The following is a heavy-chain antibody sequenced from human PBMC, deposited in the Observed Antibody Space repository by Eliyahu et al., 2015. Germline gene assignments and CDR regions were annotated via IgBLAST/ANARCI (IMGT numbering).Heavy chain of an antibody. D-gene: IGHD4-23*01. V-gene: IGHV4-34*01. CDR3: ARELTDGGNYAYYYFDY. CDR1: GXSXXGYY. Sequence: QVQLQQWGAGLLKPSETLSLTCXVYGXSXXGYYWSWIRXPPGKGLEWIGEINHSGSTNYNPSLKSRVTISVDTSKNQFSLKLSSVTAADTAVYYCARELTDGGNYAYYYFDYWGQGTLVTVSS. J-gene: IGHJ4*02. CDR2: INHSGST.